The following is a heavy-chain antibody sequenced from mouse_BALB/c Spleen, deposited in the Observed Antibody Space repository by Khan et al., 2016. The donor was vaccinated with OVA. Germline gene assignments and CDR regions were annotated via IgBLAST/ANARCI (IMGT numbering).Heavy chain of an antibody. D-gene: IGHD2-4*01. V-gene: IGHV3-2*02. Sequence: EVQLQESGPGLVKPSQSLSLTCTVTGYSITSDYAWNWIRQFPGNKLEWMGYISYSGSTSYNPSLKSRISITRDTSKNQFFLQLNSVTTEDTATYYCASERISYDYSHAMDYWGQGTSVTVSS. J-gene: IGHJ4*01. CDR3: ASERISYDYSHAMDY. CDR2: ISYSGST. CDR1: GYSITSDYA.